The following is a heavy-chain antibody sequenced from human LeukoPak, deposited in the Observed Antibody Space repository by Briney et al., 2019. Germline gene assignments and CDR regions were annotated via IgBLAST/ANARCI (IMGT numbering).Heavy chain of an antibody. Sequence: PGGSLRLSCAVSGFTVSSNYMSWVRQAPGKGLEWVSVIYSGGSTYYADSVKGRFTISRDNSKNTLYLQMNSLRAEDTAVYYCARVRGGNYFDYWGQGTLVTVSS. CDR2: IYSGGST. D-gene: IGHD3-16*01. CDR3: ARVRGGNYFDY. J-gene: IGHJ4*02. V-gene: IGHV3-53*01. CDR1: GFTVSSNY.